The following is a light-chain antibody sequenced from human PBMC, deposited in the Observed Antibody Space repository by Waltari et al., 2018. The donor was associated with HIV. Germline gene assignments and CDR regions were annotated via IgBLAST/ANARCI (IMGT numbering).Light chain of an antibody. Sequence: DIQMTQSPSTLSASVGDRVTITCRASHSVSSRVAWYQQKPGKGPKLLIYGASSLKSAVPSRFSGSGSGTEFTLTISGLQPDDFATYYCQQYRYSPWTFGQGTKVDI. CDR3: QQYRYSPWT. J-gene: IGKJ1*01. CDR1: HSVSSR. V-gene: IGKV1-5*03. CDR2: GAS.